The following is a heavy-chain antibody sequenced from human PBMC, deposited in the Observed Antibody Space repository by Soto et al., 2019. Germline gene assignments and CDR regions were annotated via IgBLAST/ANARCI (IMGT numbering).Heavy chain of an antibody. CDR3: AREVRVRGFAFDI. CDR1: GYTFTSYA. D-gene: IGHD3-3*01. J-gene: IGHJ3*02. V-gene: IGHV3-66*01. Sequence: SCKASGYTFTSYAMHWVRQAPGQRLEWVSFIYSGGNTYYADSVKGRFTISRDNSKNMLYLQMNSLRVEDTAVYYCAREVRVRGFAFDIWGQGTMVTVSS. CDR2: IYSGGNT.